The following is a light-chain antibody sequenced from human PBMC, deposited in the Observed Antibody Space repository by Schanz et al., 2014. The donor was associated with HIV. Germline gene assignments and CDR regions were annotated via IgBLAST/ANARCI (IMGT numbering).Light chain of an antibody. J-gene: IGKJ5*01. CDR3: QQANSFPT. CDR1: QAITND. CDR2: AAS. V-gene: IGKV1-17*01. Sequence: DIQMTQSPSSLSASVGDRVSITCRASQAITNDLAWYQQKPGKAPKRLIYAASNLESGVPPRFSGSGSGTEFTLTISSLQPEDFATYYCQQANSFPTFGQGTRLEIK.